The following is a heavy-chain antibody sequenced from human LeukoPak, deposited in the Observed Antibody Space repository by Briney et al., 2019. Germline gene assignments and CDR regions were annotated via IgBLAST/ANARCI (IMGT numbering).Heavy chain of an antibody. V-gene: IGHV1-46*01. CDR2: INPSGGST. J-gene: IGHJ4*02. CDR1: GYTFISYY. Sequence: ASVKVSCKASGYTFISYYMHWVRQAPGQGIEWMGIINPSGGSTSYAQKFQGRVTMTRDTSISTAYMELSRLRSDDTAVYYCARTAAACSSTSCLSALDYWRQGTLVTVSS. CDR3: ARTAAACSSTSCLSALDY. D-gene: IGHD2-2*01.